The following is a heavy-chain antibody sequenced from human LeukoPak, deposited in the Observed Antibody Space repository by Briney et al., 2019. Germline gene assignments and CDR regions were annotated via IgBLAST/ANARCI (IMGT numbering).Heavy chain of an antibody. Sequence: GGSLRLSCAASGFTFDDYAIHWVRQAPGKGLEWVSGISWNSGGIGYADSVKGRFTISRDNAKNSLYLQMNSLRAEDMASYYCAKSMGYSYGHDAFDIWGQGTMVTVSS. V-gene: IGHV3-9*03. CDR1: GFTFDDYA. CDR3: AKSMGYSYGHDAFDI. J-gene: IGHJ3*02. CDR2: ISWNSGGI. D-gene: IGHD5-18*01.